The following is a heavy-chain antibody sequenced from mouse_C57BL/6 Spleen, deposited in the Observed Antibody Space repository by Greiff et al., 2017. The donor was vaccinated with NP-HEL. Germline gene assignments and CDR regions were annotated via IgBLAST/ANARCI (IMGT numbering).Heavy chain of an antibody. V-gene: IGHV3-6*01. D-gene: IGHD1-1*01. CDR1: GYSITSGYY. J-gene: IGHJ2*01. Sequence: EVKLVESGPGLVKPSQSLSLTCSVTGYSITSGYYWNWIRQFPGNKLEWMGYISYDGSNNYNPSLKNRISITRDTSKNQFFLKLNSVTTEDTATYYCARGDYYGRGFDYWGQGTTLTVSS. CDR3: ARGDYYGRGFDY. CDR2: ISYDGSN.